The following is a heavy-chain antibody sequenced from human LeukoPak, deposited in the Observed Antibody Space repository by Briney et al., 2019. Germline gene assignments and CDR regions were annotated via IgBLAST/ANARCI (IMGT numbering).Heavy chain of an antibody. CDR1: GYFISSYY. V-gene: IGHV4-38-2*02. CDR3: AREWDSKYSSGSFGP. D-gene: IGHD6-19*01. J-gene: IGHJ5*02. CDR2: IHHSGST. Sequence: ASETLSLTCTVSGYFISSYYWGWIRQPPGKGLQWIGSIHHSGSTYYNPSLKSRVTISVDTSKNQFSLKLSSVTAADTAVYYCAREWDSKYSSGSFGPWGQGTLVTVSS.